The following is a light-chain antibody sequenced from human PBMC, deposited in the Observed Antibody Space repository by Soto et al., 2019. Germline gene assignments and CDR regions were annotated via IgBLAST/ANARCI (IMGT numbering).Light chain of an antibody. V-gene: IGLV1-40*01. CDR1: SSNIGAGYD. CDR3: QSYDSSLSGSYVV. CDR2: GNS. J-gene: IGLJ2*01. Sequence: QAVLTQPPSVSGAPGQRVTISCTGSSSNIGAGYDVHWYQQLPGTAPKLLIYGNSNRPSGVPDRFSGSKSGTSASLAITGLQAEDEAEDYCQSYDSSLSGSYVVFGGGTKLTVL.